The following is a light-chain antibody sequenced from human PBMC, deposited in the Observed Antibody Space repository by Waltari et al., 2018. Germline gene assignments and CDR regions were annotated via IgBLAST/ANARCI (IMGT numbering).Light chain of an antibody. CDR1: QSVSRY. CDR3: QQRSNWPRT. Sequence: EIVLTQSPATLSLSPGERATLSCRASQSVSRYLAWYQQKPGQAPRRLIYDASNRATGIPTRFSGSGSGTAFTLTISSLEPEDFAVYYCQQRSNWPRTFGQGTKVEIK. V-gene: IGKV3-11*01. CDR2: DAS. J-gene: IGKJ1*01.